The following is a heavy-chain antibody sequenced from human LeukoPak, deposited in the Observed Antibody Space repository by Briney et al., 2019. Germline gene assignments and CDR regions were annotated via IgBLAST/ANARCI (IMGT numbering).Heavy chain of an antibody. V-gene: IGHV1-2*02. Sequence: ASVKVSCKASGYTFTGYYMHWVRQAPGQGLEWMGWINPNSGGTNYAQKFQGRVTMTRDTSISTAYMELSRLRSDDTAVYYCARGIGAAVRGVHRPDFDYWGQGTLVTVSS. CDR3: ARGIGAAVRGVHRPDFDY. CDR1: GYTFTGYY. J-gene: IGHJ4*02. CDR2: INPNSGGT. D-gene: IGHD3-10*01.